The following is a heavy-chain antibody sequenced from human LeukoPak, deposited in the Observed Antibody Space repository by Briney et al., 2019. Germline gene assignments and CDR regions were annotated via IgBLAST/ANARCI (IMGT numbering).Heavy chain of an antibody. CDR2: ISSGGNYM. CDR1: GFTSSSYG. Sequence: GGPLRLSCAVSGFTSSSYGMSWVRQAPGKGLEWVSSISSGGNYMSYADSLKGRVSISRDNPKNSLFLDMSRLRAEDTAMYDCVRGDFHSGHGGQGALVIVSS. J-gene: IGHJ4*02. D-gene: IGHD2-21*02. CDR3: VRGDFHSGH. V-gene: IGHV3-21*01.